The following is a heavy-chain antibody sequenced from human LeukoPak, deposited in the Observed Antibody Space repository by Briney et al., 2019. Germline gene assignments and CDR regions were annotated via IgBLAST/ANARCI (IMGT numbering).Heavy chain of an antibody. CDR2: ISRSGSTK. CDR3: ARDSPMGI. D-gene: IGHD2-8*01. V-gene: IGHV3-11*01. J-gene: IGHJ3*02. Sequence: GGSLRLSCAASGFTFSDYNMRWIRQAPGKGLEWVSSISRSGSTKYYADSVKGRFTISRDNAKNSLFLQMNSLRAEDTAVYYCARDSPMGIWGQGTMVTVSS. CDR1: GFTFSDYN.